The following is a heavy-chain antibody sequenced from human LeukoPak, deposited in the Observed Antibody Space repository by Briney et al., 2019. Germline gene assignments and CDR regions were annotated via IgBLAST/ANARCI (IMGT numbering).Heavy chain of an antibody. J-gene: IGHJ3*02. CDR2: IIPIFGTA. CDR3: ASYYDSSGYYYIAFDI. D-gene: IGHD3-22*01. Sequence: SVKVSCKASGGTFISYAISWVRQAPGQGLEWMGRIIPIFGTANYAQKFQGRVTITTGESTSTAYMELSSLRSEDTAVYYCASYYDSSGYYYIAFDIWGQGTMVTVSS. CDR1: GGTFISYA. V-gene: IGHV1-69*05.